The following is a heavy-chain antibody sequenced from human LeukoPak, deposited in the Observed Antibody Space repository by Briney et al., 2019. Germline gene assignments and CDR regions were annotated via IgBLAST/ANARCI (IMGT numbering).Heavy chain of an antibody. CDR3: AIYLAAGDYYYYYMDV. CDR2: IYYSGST. V-gene: IGHV4-39*01. J-gene: IGHJ6*03. CDR1: GGSISSSSYY. D-gene: IGHD6-13*01. Sequence: WETLSLTCTVSGGSISSSSYYWGWIREPPGKGLEWIGSIYYSGSTYYNPSLKSRVTISVDTSKNQFSLKLSSVTAADTAVYYCAIYLAAGDYYYYYMDVWGKGTTVTVSS.